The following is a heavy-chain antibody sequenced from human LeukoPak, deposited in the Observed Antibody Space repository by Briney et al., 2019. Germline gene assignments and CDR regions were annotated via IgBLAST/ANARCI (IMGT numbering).Heavy chain of an antibody. Sequence: GGSLRLSCAVSGFTFSTYAMSWVRQAPGKGREWVSAISGSGGSTYYADSVKGRFTISRDNSKDTLYLQMNSLRAEDTAVYYCAKSAASATTFLDYWGQGTLVTVSS. V-gene: IGHV3-23*01. CDR1: GFTFSTYA. J-gene: IGHJ4*02. CDR3: AKSAASATTFLDY. D-gene: IGHD4-17*01. CDR2: ISGSGGST.